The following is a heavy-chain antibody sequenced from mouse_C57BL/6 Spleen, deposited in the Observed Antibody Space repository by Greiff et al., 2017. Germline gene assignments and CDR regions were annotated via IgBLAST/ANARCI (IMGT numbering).Heavy chain of an antibody. CDR1: GYTFTDYE. V-gene: IGHV1-15*01. J-gene: IGHJ3*01. D-gene: IGHD2-3*01. Sequence: VQLQQSGAELVRPGASVTLSCKASGYTFTDYEMHWVKQTPVHGLEWIGAIDPETGGTAYNQKFKGKAILTADKSSSPAYLDLRSLTSEDSAVYYCTRDGGAYWGQGTLGTVSA. CDR3: TRDGGAY. CDR2: IDPETGGT.